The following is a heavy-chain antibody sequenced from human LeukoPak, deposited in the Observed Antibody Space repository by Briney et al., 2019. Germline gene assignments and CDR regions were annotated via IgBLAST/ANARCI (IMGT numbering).Heavy chain of an antibody. D-gene: IGHD3-9*01. J-gene: IGHJ4*02. CDR2: IYSGGST. CDR1: GFTVSTNY. CDR3: ASGLLTGYPPGDY. V-gene: IGHV3-53*01. Sequence: PGGFLRLSCAASGFTVSTNYMTWVRQAPGKGLEWVSVIYSGGSTYYADSVKGRFTISRDNSKNTLYLQMNSLRAEDTAVYYCASGLLTGYPPGDYWGQGTLVSVSS.